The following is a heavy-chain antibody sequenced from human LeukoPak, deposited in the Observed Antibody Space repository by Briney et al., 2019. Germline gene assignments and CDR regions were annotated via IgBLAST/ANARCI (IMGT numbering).Heavy chain of an antibody. Sequence: PGGSLRLSCAASGFTFSSYSMNWVRQAPGKGLEWVSSISSSSSYIYYADSVKGRFTISRDNAKNSLYLQVNSLRAEDTAVYYCAAQLGEWVVPVDYWGQGTLVTVSS. CDR1: GFTFSSYS. J-gene: IGHJ4*02. CDR3: AAQLGEWVVPVDY. V-gene: IGHV3-21*01. D-gene: IGHD6-19*01. CDR2: ISSSSSYI.